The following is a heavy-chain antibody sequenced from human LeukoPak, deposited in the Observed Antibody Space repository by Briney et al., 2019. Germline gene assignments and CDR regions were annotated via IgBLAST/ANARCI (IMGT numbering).Heavy chain of an antibody. V-gene: IGHV4-39*01. D-gene: IGHD3-10*02. CDR3: ARAEINDYFRY. CDR2: IYFSGGT. Sequence: SETLSLTCTVSGDSISSSNCYWGWIRQPPGKGLEWIGSIYFSGGTYYNASLKCRVTISVDTSKNQFSLKLSSVTAADTALYFCARAEINDYFRYWGQGVLVIVSS. CDR1: GDSISSSNCY. J-gene: IGHJ4*02.